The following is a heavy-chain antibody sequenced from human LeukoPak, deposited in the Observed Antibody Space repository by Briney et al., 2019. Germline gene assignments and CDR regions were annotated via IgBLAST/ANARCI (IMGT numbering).Heavy chain of an antibody. CDR3: ARDTWLQLDLYYFDY. CDR1: GYSISSGYY. CDR2: IYHSGST. D-gene: IGHD6-13*01. J-gene: IGHJ4*02. Sequence: PSETLSLTCTVSGYSISSGYYWGWIRQPPGKGLEWIGSIYHSGSTYYNPSLKSRVTISVDTSKNQFSLKLSSVTAADTAVYYCARDTWLQLDLYYFDYWGQGTLVTVSS. V-gene: IGHV4-38-2*02.